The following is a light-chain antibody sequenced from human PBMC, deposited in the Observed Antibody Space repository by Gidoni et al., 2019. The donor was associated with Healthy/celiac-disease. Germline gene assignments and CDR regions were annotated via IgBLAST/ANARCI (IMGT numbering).Light chain of an antibody. Sequence: IQMTHSPSSLSASVGDRVTIPCRASQSISSYLNWYQQKPGKAPKLLIYAASSLQSGVPSRFSGSGSGTDFTLTISSLQPEDFATYYCQQSYSTPWTFGQGTKVEIK. CDR2: AAS. J-gene: IGKJ1*01. CDR3: QQSYSTPWT. V-gene: IGKV1-39*01. CDR1: QSISSY.